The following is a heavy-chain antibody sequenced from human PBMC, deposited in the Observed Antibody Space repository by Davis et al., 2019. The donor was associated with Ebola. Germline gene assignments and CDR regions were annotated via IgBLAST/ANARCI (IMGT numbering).Heavy chain of an antibody. V-gene: IGHV1-3*01. CDR2: INAGNGNI. CDR1: GYTFTSYA. J-gene: IGHJ5*02. D-gene: IGHD6-19*01. CDR3: AREAIAVAEFSWFDP. Sequence: AASVTVSCKASGYTFTSYAMHWVRQAPGQRLEWMGWINAGNGNIKYSQKFQGRVTITRDTSASTAYMELRSLRSDDTAVYYCAREAIAVAEFSWFDPWGQGTLVTVSS.